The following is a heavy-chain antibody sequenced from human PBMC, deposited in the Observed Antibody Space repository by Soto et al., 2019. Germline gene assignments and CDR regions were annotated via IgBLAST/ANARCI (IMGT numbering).Heavy chain of an antibody. Sequence: QVQLQESGPGLVKPSQTLSLTCTVSGGSISSGNYYWSWIRQPPGKGLEWIGFISYSGSTYYNLSLKSRITISVDTSKNQFSLNLSFVTAADTAVYYCDTMGTPATRLYDFDFWGQGTLVTVSS. CDR1: GGSISSGNYY. J-gene: IGHJ4*02. V-gene: IGHV4-30-4*01. D-gene: IGHD2-15*01. CDR3: DTMGTPATRLYDFDF. CDR2: ISYSGST.